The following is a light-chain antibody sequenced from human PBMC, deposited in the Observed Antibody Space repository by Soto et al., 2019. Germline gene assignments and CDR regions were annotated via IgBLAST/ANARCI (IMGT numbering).Light chain of an antibody. J-gene: IGKJ5*01. CDR3: QQRSDWIT. Sequence: EIVMTQSPATLSVSPGEGATLSCRAGQSVSNSLAWFQQKPGQAPRLLIYDASNRATGIPARFSGSGSGTDFTLTISSLEPEDFAVYYCQQRSDWITFGQGTRLEIK. CDR1: QSVSNS. V-gene: IGKV3-11*01. CDR2: DAS.